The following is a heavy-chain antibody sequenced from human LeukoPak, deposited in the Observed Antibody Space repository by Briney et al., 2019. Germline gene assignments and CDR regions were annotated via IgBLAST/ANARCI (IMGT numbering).Heavy chain of an antibody. CDR3: ASTDYYDSSGYYYEDY. D-gene: IGHD3-22*01. Sequence: GGSLRLSCAASGFTFSSYAMSWVRQAPGKGLEWVSAISGSGGSTYYADSVKGRFTISRDNSKNTLYLQMNSLRAEDTAVYYCASTDYYDSSGYYYEDYWGQGTLVTVSS. CDR1: GFTFSSYA. J-gene: IGHJ4*02. CDR2: ISGSGGST. V-gene: IGHV3-23*01.